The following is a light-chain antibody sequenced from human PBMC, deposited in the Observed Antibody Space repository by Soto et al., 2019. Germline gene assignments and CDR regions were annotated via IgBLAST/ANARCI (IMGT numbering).Light chain of an antibody. Sequence: EIVMTQSPATLSVSPGERATLSCRASRSVSSNLAWYLQKPGQAPRLLIYGASTRATGIPARFSGSGSGTEFTLTISSLQSEDFAVYYCQQYNNWPRTFGQGTKVDI. J-gene: IGKJ1*01. CDR2: GAS. V-gene: IGKV3-15*01. CDR3: QQYNNWPRT. CDR1: RSVSSN.